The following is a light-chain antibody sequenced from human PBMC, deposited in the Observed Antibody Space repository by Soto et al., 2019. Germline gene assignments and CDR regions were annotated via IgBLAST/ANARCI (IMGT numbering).Light chain of an antibody. J-gene: IGLJ1*01. Sequence: QSALAQPASVSGSPGQSITITCTGTSSDVGGHNYVSWYQQHPGKVPKLIIYDVTNRPSGVSNRFSASKSGNTASLTISGLQAEDGADYYCSSYTSSSTSVFGTGTKVTVL. CDR2: DVT. CDR3: SSYTSSSTSV. CDR1: SSDVGGHNY. V-gene: IGLV2-14*03.